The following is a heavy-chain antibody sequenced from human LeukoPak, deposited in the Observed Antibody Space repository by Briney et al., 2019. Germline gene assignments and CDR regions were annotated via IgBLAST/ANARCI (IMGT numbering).Heavy chain of an antibody. V-gene: IGHV3-23*01. Sequence: GGSLRFSCAASGFTFNTYAMSWVRQAPGKGLEWVSGISSSGGDTPYADSVKGRFTISRDNSKNTLYLQMSSLRAEDTAMYYCARKNPGLNPFDFWGQGTLVTVSS. CDR3: ARKNPGLNPFDF. CDR1: GFTFNTYA. J-gene: IGHJ4*02. D-gene: IGHD1-14*01. CDR2: ISSSGGDT.